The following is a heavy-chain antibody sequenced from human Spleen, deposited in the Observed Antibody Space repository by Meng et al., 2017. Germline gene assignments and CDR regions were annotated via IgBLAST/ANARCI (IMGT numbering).Heavy chain of an antibody. Sequence: QVQLQQWGAGLLKPSETLSLTCAVYGGSFSGYYWSWIRQPPGKGLEWIGEINHSGSTNYNPSLKSRVTISVDTSKNQFSPKLSSVTAADTAVYYCARGRFVQRLFDYWGQGTLVTVSS. J-gene: IGHJ4*02. D-gene: IGHD6-25*01. CDR1: GGSFSGYY. CDR2: INHSGST. V-gene: IGHV4-34*01. CDR3: ARGRFVQRLFDY.